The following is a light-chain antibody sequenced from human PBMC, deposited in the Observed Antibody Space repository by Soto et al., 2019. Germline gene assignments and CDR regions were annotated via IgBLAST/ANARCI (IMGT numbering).Light chain of an antibody. CDR1: ESLFGF. CDR2: GVS. Sequence: DIVLTQSPATLSVSPGDTVTLSCRASESLFGFLAWYQQKPGQAPRLLMYGVSTRATGIPARFSGGGSATDYTLNSSSLQSEDSDFYCCQSYNDWPFASGLGTRLEI. J-gene: IGKJ2*01. V-gene: IGKV3-15*01. CDR3: QSYNDWPFA.